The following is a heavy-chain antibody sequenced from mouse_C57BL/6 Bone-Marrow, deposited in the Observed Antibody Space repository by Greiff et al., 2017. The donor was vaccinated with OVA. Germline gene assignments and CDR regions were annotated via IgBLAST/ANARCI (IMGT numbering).Heavy chain of an antibody. CDR2: IDPSDSYT. J-gene: IGHJ2*01. CDR1: GYTFTSYW. V-gene: IGHV1-69*01. D-gene: IGHD1-1*01. CDR3: ARHYYGSSYDY. Sequence: QVQLQPGAELVMPGASVKLSCKASGYTFTSYWMHWVKQRPGQGLEWIGEIDPSDSYTNYNQKFKGKSTLTVDKSSSTAYMQLSSLTSEDSAVYYCARHYYGSSYDYWGQGTTLTVSS.